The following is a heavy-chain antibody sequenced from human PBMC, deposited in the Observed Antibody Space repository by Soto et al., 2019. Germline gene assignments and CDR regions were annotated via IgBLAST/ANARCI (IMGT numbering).Heavy chain of an antibody. Sequence: SETLSLTCTVSGGSISSYYWSWIRQPPGKGLEWIGYIYYSGSTNYNPSLKSRVTMSVDTSKNQFSLKLSSVTAADTAVYYCARQTRDCEDILFRCPFDAFDFWAQGTMDIV. D-gene: IGHD2-15*01. CDR3: ARQTRDCEDILFRCPFDAFDF. CDR1: GGSISSYY. CDR2: IYYSGST. J-gene: IGHJ3*01. V-gene: IGHV4-59*08.